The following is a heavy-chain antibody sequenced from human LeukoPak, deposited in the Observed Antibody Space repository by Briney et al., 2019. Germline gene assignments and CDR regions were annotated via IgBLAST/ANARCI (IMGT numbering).Heavy chain of an antibody. J-gene: IGHJ3*02. V-gene: IGHV3-23*01. D-gene: IGHD3-10*01. CDR1: GFTFNSYA. Sequence: GGSLRLSCAASGFTFNSYAMSWVRQAPGKGLEWVSGISGRSTSTYYADSVKGRFTISRDNSKSTVYLQVNSLRAEDTAVYYCANMGSGSYSSFDIWGQGTMVTVSS. CDR3: ANMGSGSYSSFDI. CDR2: ISGRSTST.